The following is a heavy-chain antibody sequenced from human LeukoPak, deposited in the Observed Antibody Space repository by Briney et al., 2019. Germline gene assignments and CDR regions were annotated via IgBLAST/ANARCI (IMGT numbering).Heavy chain of an antibody. V-gene: IGHV1-2*02. D-gene: IGHD3-22*01. Sequence: ASVKVSCKASGYTLTGYYMHWVRQAPGQGLEWMRRINPNSGGTNYAQKFQGRVTMTRDTSMSTAYMELSRLRSEDTAVYYCAAVSFSSLDYWGQGTLVTVSS. CDR2: INPNSGGT. CDR3: AAVSFSSLDY. CDR1: GYTLTGYY. J-gene: IGHJ4*02.